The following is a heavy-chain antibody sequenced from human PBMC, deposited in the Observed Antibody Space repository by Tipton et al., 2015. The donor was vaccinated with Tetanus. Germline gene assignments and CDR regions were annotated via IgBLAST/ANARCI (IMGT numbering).Heavy chain of an antibody. CDR1: GYTFTSYD. J-gene: IGHJ4*02. CDR3: ARGNRGSSWYL. V-gene: IGHV1-8*01. Sequence: QVQLVQSGPEVKKPGASVKVSCKTSGYTFTSYDINWVRQATGQGLEWMGWMKPNSGSTGYAQKFRGRVTMTSDISSSTAYMELRNLRSDDTAVYYCARGNRGSSWYLWGQGTLVTVSS. CDR2: MKPNSGST. D-gene: IGHD6-13*01.